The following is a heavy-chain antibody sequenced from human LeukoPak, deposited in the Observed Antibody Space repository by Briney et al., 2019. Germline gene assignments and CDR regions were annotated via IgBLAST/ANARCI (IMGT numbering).Heavy chain of an antibody. Sequence: SETLSLTCTVSGGSISSSSYYWGWIRQPPGRGLEWFGYIYYSGSTNYNPSLKSRVTISVDTSKNQFSLKLSSVTAADAAVYYCAREGSSGYYYVFDYWGQGTLVTVPS. D-gene: IGHD3-22*01. CDR2: IYYSGST. CDR1: GGSISSSSYY. J-gene: IGHJ4*02. V-gene: IGHV4-61*01. CDR3: AREGSSGYYYVFDY.